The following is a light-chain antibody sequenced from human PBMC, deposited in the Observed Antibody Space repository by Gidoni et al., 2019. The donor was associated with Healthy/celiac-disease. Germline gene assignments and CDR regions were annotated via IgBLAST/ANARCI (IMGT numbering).Light chain of an antibody. CDR2: AAS. Sequence: DIQMTPPPSSLSASVGDRVTITCRASQSISSYLNWYQQKQGKAPKLLIYAASSLQSGVPSRFSGSGSGTDFTLTISSLQPEDCATYYWQQSYSTPPTFGQXTKLEIK. CDR3: QQSYSTPPT. V-gene: IGKV1-39*01. J-gene: IGKJ2*01. CDR1: QSISSY.